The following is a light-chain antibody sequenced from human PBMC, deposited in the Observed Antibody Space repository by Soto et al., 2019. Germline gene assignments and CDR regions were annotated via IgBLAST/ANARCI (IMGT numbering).Light chain of an antibody. CDR3: CSYAGSRILDV. CDR1: SSDVGSYNL. Sequence: QSALTQPASVSGSPGQSITISCTGTSSDVGSYNLVSWYQQHPGKAPKLMIYEVSKRTSGVSNRFSGSKSGNTASLTISGLQAEDEADYYCCSYAGSRILDVFGTGTKVTVL. V-gene: IGLV2-23*02. J-gene: IGLJ1*01. CDR2: EVS.